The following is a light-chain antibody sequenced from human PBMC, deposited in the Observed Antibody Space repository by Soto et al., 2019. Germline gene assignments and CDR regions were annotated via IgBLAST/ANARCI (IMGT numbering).Light chain of an antibody. CDR2: AAS. J-gene: IGKJ4*01. Sequence: IQLTQSPSSLSASVGDGVTITCXASQAIRNDLVWFQQKPGKAPILLIYAASTLQSGVPPRFSGSGSGTDFTLTISSLQAEDFATYYCLQDYTYPRTFGGGTKVDI. CDR3: LQDYTYPRT. V-gene: IGKV1-6*01. CDR1: QAIRND.